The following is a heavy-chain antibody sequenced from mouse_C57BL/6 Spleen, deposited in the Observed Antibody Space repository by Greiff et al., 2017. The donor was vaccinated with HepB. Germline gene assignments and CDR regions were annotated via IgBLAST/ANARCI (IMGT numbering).Heavy chain of an antibody. D-gene: IGHD1-1*01. CDR1: GYTFTDYN. Sequence: LVEPGASVKIPCKASGYTFTDYNMDWVKQSHGKSLEWIGDINPNNGGTIYNQKFKGKATLTVDKSSSTAYMELRSLTSEDTAVYYCARHGNYGYFDVWGTGTTVTVSS. CDR2: INPNNGGT. CDR3: ARHGNYGYFDV. J-gene: IGHJ1*03. V-gene: IGHV1-18*01.